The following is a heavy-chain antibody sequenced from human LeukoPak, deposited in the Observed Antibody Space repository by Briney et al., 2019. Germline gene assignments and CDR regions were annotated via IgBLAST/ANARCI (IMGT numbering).Heavy chain of an antibody. CDR3: ARTDSSGYGYFDY. D-gene: IGHD3-22*01. V-gene: IGHV3-23*01. CDR1: GFTFSSYA. J-gene: IGHJ4*02. CDR2: ISGSGGST. Sequence: PGGSLRLSCAASGFTFSSYAMSWVRQAPGKGLEWVSAISGSGGSTYYADSVKGRFTISRDNSKNTLYLQMNSLRAEDTAVYYCARTDSSGYGYFDYWGQGTLVTVSS.